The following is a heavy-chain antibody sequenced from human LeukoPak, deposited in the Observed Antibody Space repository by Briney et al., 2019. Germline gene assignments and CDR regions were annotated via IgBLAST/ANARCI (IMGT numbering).Heavy chain of an antibody. CDR3: ARDLRSSFDY. J-gene: IGHJ4*02. CDR2: IKQDGSEK. CDR1: EFTFSSYW. D-gene: IGHD6-13*01. V-gene: IGHV3-7*01. Sequence: GGSLRLSCAASEFTFSSYWMSWVRQAPGKGLEWVASIKQDGSEKYYVDSVKGRVTISRDNAKNSLYLQMNSLRAEDTAVYYCARDLRSSFDYWGQGTLVTVSS.